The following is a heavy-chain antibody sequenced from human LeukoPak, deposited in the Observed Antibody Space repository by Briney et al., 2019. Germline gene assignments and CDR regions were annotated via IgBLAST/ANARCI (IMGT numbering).Heavy chain of an antibody. CDR3: ARGSRDESFQH. CDR1: GYTFTGYY. J-gene: IGHJ1*01. V-gene: IGHV1-2*02. Sequence: GASVKVSCKASGYTFTGYYMHWVRQAPGQGLEWMGWINPNSGGTNYAQKFQGRVTVSRDTSITTAFMEVRRLRSDDTALYYCARGSRDESFQHWGQGTLVTVPS. CDR2: INPNSGGT.